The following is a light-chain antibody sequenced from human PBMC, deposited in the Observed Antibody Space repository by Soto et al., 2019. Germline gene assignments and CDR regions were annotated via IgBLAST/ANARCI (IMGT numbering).Light chain of an antibody. CDR2: DAS. CDR1: QSFSGT. J-gene: IGKJ1*01. CDR3: QQYDTYSRT. V-gene: IGKV1-5*01. Sequence: DIQMTQSPSTLSASVGARVTITCRASQSFSGTLAWYQQKPGKAPKLLIYDASSLERGVPSRFRGSGSGTEFTLTISSLQPDDFATYYCQQYDTYSRTFGQGTKVEIK.